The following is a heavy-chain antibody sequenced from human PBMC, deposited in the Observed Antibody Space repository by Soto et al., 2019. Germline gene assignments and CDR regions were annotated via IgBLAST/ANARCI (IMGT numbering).Heavy chain of an antibody. CDR3: GRGRSGQIVVFF. V-gene: IGHV1-2*02. CDR1: GYTFTGHY. Sequence: ASVKVSCKASGYTFTGHYIHWMRQAPEQGPEWMGEIGPESGATRYAQKFQGRVTMTRDTSITTVYMELKNLSPDDTAVYYCGRGRSGQIVVFFWGQGTPVTVSS. CDR2: IGPESGAT. J-gene: IGHJ4*02. D-gene: IGHD1-26*01.